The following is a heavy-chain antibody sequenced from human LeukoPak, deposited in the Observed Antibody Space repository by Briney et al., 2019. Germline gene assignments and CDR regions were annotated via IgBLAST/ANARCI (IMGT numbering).Heavy chain of an antibody. D-gene: IGHD3-22*01. CDR3: ARDNRLYYYDSSGYS. CDR2: ISSSGSTI. CDR1: GFTFSSYT. J-gene: IGHJ4*02. V-gene: IGHV3-48*04. Sequence: GGSLRLSCAASGFTFSSYTMNWVRQPPGKGLEWVSYISSSGSTIYYADSVKGRFTISRDNAKNSLYLQMNSLRAEDTAVYYCARDNRLYYYDSSGYSWGQGTLVTVSS.